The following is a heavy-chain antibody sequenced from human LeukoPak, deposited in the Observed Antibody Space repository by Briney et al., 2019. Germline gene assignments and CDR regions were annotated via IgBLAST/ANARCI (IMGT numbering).Heavy chain of an antibody. V-gene: IGHV4-59*08. CDR1: GGSISNYY. CDR3: ARQSYDILTGYYRFDY. CDR2: IYYSGST. J-gene: IGHJ4*02. D-gene: IGHD3-9*01. Sequence: SETLSLTCTASGGSISNYYWSWIRQPPGKGLEWIGYIYYSGSTNYNPSLKSRVTISVDTSKNQFSLKLSSVTAADTAVYYCARQSYDILTGYYRFDYWGQGTLVTVSS.